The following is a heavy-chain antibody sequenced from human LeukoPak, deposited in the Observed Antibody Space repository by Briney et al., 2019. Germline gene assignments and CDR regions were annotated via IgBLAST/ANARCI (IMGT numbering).Heavy chain of an antibody. CDR2: IHDRGSD. Sequence: KASETLSLTCSVSGASITTTNFWWTWIRQSPGRGLEWIGYIHDRGSDKYNPALESRATLSVDTSKNQSSLKLNSVTAADTAVYYCARYGLVEFRNAFQYWGQGTLVTVSS. V-gene: IGHV4-61*01. D-gene: IGHD6-6*01. CDR3: ARYGLVEFRNAFQY. CDR1: GASITTTNFW. J-gene: IGHJ1*01.